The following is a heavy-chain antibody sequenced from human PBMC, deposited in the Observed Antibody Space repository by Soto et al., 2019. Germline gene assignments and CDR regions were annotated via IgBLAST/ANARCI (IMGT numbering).Heavy chain of an antibody. J-gene: IGHJ5*02. CDR3: ARHGFYGDYASNYFDP. Sequence: GESLKISCKASGYNFATYWIAWVRQMPGKGLEYMGIIYPGDSDARYSPSFQGQVTFSADKSISTAHLQWSSLTASDNAIYYCARHGFYGDYASNYFDPWGQGTLVTVSS. CDR1: GYNFATYW. V-gene: IGHV5-51*01. CDR2: IYPGDSDA. D-gene: IGHD4-17*01.